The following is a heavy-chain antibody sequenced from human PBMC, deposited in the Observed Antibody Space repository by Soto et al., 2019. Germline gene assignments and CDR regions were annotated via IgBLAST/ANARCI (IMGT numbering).Heavy chain of an antibody. Sequence: EVQLLESGGGLVQRGGSLRLSCAASGFTVSSDALDWVRQAPGKGLEWVSSISNSGGSTYYADSVKGRFTISRDNSKNTLYLQMNSLRAEDTALYYCAKAPRRGWWNDYWGQGTLVTVST. J-gene: IGHJ4*02. D-gene: IGHD6-19*01. CDR2: ISNSGGST. V-gene: IGHV3-23*01. CDR3: AKAPRRGWWNDY. CDR1: GFTVSSDA.